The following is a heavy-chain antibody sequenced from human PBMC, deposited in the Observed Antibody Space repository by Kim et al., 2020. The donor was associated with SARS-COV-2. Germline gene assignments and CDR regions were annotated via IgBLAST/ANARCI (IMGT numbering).Heavy chain of an antibody. CDR3: ASGSVVVVPAAKTYYGMDV. D-gene: IGHD2-2*01. J-gene: IGHJ6*02. CDR2: IYYSGST. V-gene: IGHV4-59*13. CDR1: GGSISSYY. Sequence: SETLSLTCTVSGGSISSYYWSWIRQPPGKGLEWIGYIYYSGSTNYNPSLKSRVTISVDTSKNQFSLKLSSVTAADTAGYYCASGSVVVVPAAKTYYGMDVWGQGTTVTVSS.